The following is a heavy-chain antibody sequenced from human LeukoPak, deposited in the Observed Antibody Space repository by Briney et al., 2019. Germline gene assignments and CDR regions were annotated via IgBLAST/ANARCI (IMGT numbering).Heavy chain of an antibody. CDR1: NYSISSAYY. CDR2: IYHSGVT. CDR3: ARGENPLNSHIAIIDY. J-gene: IGHJ4*02. Sequence: PSETLSLTCTVSNYSISSAYYWGWIRPPPGKGREWIGNIYHSGVTYYKPSLKSRVTISVDTSKNQFSLKLSSVTAADTAVYYCARGENPLNSHIAIIDYWGQGTLVTVAS. D-gene: IGHD6-13*01. V-gene: IGHV4-38-2*02.